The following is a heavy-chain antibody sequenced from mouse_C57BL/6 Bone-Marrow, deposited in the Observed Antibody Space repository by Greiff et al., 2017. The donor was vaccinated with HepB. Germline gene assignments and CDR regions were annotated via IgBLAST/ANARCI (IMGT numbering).Heavy chain of an antibody. CDR1: GYTFTSYG. CDR2: IYPRSGNT. D-gene: IGHD1-1*01. CDR3: AKESITTVEGDWYFDV. Sequence: VQLQQSGAELARPGASVKLSCKASGYTFTSYGISWVKQRTGQGLEWIGEIYPRSGNTYYNEKFKGKATLTADKSSSTAYMELRSLTSEDSAVYFCAKESITTVEGDWYFDVWGTGTTVTVSS. J-gene: IGHJ1*03. V-gene: IGHV1-81*01.